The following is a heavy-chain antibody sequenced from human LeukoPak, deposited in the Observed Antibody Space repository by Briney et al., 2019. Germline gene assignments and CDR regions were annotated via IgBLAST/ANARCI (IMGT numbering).Heavy chain of an antibody. J-gene: IGHJ4*02. V-gene: IGHV3-7*01. CDR2: IKQDGSEK. CDR1: GFTFSSYY. D-gene: IGHD2-8*01. Sequence: GGSLRLSCAASGFTFSSYYMSWVRQAPGKGLEWVANIKQDGSEKKYVDSVKGRFTISRDNAKNSLYLQVNSLRADDTAVYYCARDCWGIKVMDGFDNWGQGTLVTVSS. CDR3: ARDCWGIKVMDGFDN.